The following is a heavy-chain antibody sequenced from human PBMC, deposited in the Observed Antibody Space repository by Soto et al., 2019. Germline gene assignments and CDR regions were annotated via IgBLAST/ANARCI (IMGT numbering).Heavy chain of an antibody. J-gene: IGHJ4*02. D-gene: IGHD1-1*01. CDR3: TRWNGFGDS. V-gene: IGHV3-23*01. Sequence: EVQLLESGGGSVQPGGSLKLSCGVSGFNIPDYGVTWVRPPPGKGLEWVSGFTGGHGKTFYADSVRGRFTLSREDSRNMVYLQMDSLRVEDTAVYYCTRWNGFGDSWGQGTLVTVAS. CDR2: FTGGHGKT. CDR1: GFNIPDYG.